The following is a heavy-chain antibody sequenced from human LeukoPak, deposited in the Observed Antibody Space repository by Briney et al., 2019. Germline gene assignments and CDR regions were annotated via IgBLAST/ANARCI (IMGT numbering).Heavy chain of an antibody. CDR1: GFTFSSYS. J-gene: IGHJ6*03. V-gene: IGHV3-21*01. CDR3: VRDKGHYMGV. CDR2: ISSGVTST. Sequence: GGSLRLSCAASGFTFSSYSMDWVRQAPGKGLEWVSFISSGVTSTYYADSVKGRFTISRDNAKNSLYLQMNSLRDEDTAVYYCVRDKGHYMGVWGKGTTVTVSS.